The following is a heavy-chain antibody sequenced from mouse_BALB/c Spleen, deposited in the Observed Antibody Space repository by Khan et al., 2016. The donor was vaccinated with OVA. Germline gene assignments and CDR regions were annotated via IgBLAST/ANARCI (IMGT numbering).Heavy chain of an antibody. D-gene: IGHD1-1*01. J-gene: IGHJ2*01. V-gene: IGHV3-2*02. CDR2: ISYSGNT. Sequence: EVKLLESGPGLVKPSQSLSLTCTVTGYSITSDYAWNWIRQFPGNKLEWMGFISYSGNTNYNPSLKSRISITRDTSKNQFFLQLNSVTTEDTARYYCARVYGGDFDYWSQGTTLTVSS. CDR1: GYSITSDYA. CDR3: ARVYGGDFDY.